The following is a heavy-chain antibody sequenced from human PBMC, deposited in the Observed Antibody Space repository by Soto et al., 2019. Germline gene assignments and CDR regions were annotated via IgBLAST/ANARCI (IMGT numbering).Heavy chain of an antibody. CDR1: GFTFSNYW. CDR2: IKQDGSEK. Sequence: GGSLRLSCAASGFTFSNYWMTWVRQAPGKGLEWVANIKQDGSEKYYVDSVRGRFTISRDNAKNSLYLQMNSLRAEDMAVYYCARGVTIFGVVYFDYWGQGTLVTVSS. J-gene: IGHJ4*02. CDR3: ARGVTIFGVVYFDY. V-gene: IGHV3-7*03. D-gene: IGHD3-3*01.